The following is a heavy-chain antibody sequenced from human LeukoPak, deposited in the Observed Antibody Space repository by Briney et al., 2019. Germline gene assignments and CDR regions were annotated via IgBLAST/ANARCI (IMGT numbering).Heavy chain of an antibody. D-gene: IGHD6-19*01. CDR1: GFTFDDHV. Sequence: GGSLRLSCAASGFTFDDHVMQWVRQAPGKGLQWVSLISGDGGSKYYSDSVQGRFTISRDISKNFLYLQMNSLRTEDTGFYYCARDMRVGPTIPVAALNDYWGQGTLVTVSS. CDR3: ARDMRVGPTIPVAALNDY. CDR2: ISGDGGSK. J-gene: IGHJ4*02. V-gene: IGHV3-43*02.